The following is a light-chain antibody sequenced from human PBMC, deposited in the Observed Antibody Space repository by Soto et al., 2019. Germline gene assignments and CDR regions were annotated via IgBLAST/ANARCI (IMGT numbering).Light chain of an antibody. Sequence: EIVMTQSPATLSVSPGERATLSCRASQSINSNYLAWYQQKPGQAPSLLMYAISTRATGIPARFSCSGSWTEFTLTISSLQSEDFAVYSCQQHSDWPITFGQGTRLEIK. CDR2: AIS. CDR1: QSINSN. J-gene: IGKJ5*01. V-gene: IGKV3-15*01. CDR3: QQHSDWPIT.